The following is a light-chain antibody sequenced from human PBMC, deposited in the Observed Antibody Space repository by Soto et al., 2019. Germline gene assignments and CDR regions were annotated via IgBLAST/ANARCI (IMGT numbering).Light chain of an antibody. CDR1: QSVSSY. J-gene: IGKJ2*01. Sequence: EIVLTQSPSTLSLSPGERATLSCRASQSVSSYLAWYQQKPGQAPRLLIYDASNRATGIPARFSGSGSGTYFTLTISRLEPEDFVIYYCQQRSNWPPAFGQGTKREIK. CDR2: DAS. V-gene: IGKV3-11*01. CDR3: QQRSNWPPA.